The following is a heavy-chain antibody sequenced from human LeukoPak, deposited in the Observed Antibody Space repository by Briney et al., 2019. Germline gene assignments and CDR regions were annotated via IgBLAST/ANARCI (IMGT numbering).Heavy chain of an antibody. CDR1: GGSISSGGYY. J-gene: IGHJ5*02. CDR3: ARDQNYDILTDRGNWFDP. V-gene: IGHV4-31*03. D-gene: IGHD3-9*01. Sequence: PSETLSLTCTVSGGSISSGGYYWSWIRQHPGKGLEWIGYIYYSGSTYYNPSLKSRVTISVDTSKNQFFLKLSSVTAADTAVYYCARDQNYDILTDRGNWFDPWGQGTLVTVSS. CDR2: IYYSGST.